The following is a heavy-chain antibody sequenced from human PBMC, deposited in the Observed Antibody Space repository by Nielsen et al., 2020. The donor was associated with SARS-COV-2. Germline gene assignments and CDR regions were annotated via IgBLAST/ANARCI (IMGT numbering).Heavy chain of an antibody. D-gene: IGHD6-13*01. J-gene: IGHJ4*02. Sequence: GESLKISCAASGFTFSGYAMSWVRQAPGKGLEWVSAISGSGGSTYYADSVKGRFTIPRDNSKNTLYLQMNSLRAEDTAVYYCAKQNPSSWLKPFDYWGQGTLVTVSS. CDR2: ISGSGGST. CDR1: GFTFSGYA. V-gene: IGHV3-23*01. CDR3: AKQNPSSWLKPFDY.